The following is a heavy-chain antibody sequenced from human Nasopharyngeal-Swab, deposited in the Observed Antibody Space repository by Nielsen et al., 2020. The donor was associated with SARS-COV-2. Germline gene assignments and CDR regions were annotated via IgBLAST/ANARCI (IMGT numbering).Heavy chain of an antibody. D-gene: IGHD5-18*01. CDR2: IYYSGST. J-gene: IGHJ6*02. CDR3: ASHRRGYSEDYGMDV. Sequence: RQAPGKGLEWIGSIYYSGSTYYNPSLKSRVTISVDTSKNQFSLKLSSVTAADTAVYYCASHRRGYSEDYGMDVWGQGTTVTV. V-gene: IGHV4-39*01.